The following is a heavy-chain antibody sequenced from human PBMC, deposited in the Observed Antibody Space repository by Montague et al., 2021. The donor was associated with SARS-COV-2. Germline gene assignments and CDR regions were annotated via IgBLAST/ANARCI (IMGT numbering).Heavy chain of an antibody. CDR2: IYYSGST. J-gene: IGHJ4*02. CDR1: GGSFSSSSYY. D-gene: IGHD3-16*02. V-gene: IGHV4-39*01. CDR3: ARHRTNYDAVWETHRYTPDG. Sequence: SETLSLTCSVSGGSFSSSSYYWGWIRQPPGKGPEWIGSIYYSGSTNYNPSLKSRVTMSVDTSKKQFSLRLTSVTAADTAVYYCARHRTNYDAVWETHRYTPDGWGQGTLVTVSS.